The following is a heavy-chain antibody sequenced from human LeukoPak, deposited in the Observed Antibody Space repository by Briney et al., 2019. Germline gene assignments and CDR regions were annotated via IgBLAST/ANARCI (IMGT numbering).Heavy chain of an antibody. CDR1: GYSFTSYW. CDR2: IFPDDSDT. CDR3: ARHPDITVADS. J-gene: IGHJ5*01. D-gene: IGHD6-19*01. Sequence: GESLKISCKGSGYSFTSYWIAWVRQMPGKGLEWMGIIFPDDSDTRYSPFFQGLVTISADKSISTAYLQWNSLKASDTAMYYRARHPDITVADSWGQGTLVTVSS. V-gene: IGHV5-51*01.